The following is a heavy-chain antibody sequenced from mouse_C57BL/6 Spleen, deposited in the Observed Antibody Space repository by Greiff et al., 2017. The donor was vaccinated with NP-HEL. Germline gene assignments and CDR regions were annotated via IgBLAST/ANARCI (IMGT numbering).Heavy chain of an antibody. J-gene: IGHJ4*01. D-gene: IGHD1-1*01. V-gene: IGHV5-12*01. CDR1: GFTFSDYY. Sequence: EVKLMESGGGLVQPGGSLKLSCAASGFTFSDYYMYWVRQTPEKRLEWVAYISNGGGSNYYPDTVKGRFTISRDNAKNTLYLQMSRLKSEDTAMYYCAKSRYYYGSSSYAMDYWGQGTSVTVSS. CDR3: AKSRYYYGSSSYAMDY. CDR2: ISNGGGSN.